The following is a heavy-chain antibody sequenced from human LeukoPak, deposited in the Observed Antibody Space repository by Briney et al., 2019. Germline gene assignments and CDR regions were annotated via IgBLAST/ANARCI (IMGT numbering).Heavy chain of an antibody. D-gene: IGHD1-1*01. V-gene: IGHV3-30-3*01. Sequence: PGGSLRLSCAASGFTFISYAMHWVRQAPGKGLEWVAVISYDGSNKYYTDSVKGRFTISRDIAKNSLYLQMNSLRAEDTAVYFCADNLSRWGQGTQVTVSS. J-gene: IGHJ4*02. CDR3: ADNLSR. CDR2: ISYDGSNK. CDR1: GFTFISYA.